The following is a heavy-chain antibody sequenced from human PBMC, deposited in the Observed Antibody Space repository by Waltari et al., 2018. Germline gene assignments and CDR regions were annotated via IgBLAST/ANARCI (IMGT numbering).Heavy chain of an antibody. D-gene: IGHD6-13*01. CDR1: GGSFSGYY. J-gene: IGHJ6*02. Sequence: QVQLQQWGAGLLKPSETLSLTCAVYGGSFSGYYWSWIRQPQGKGLEWIGELNNSGRTTYTPSRKGRVPISGDTAKNQVSLKLSSVTSADTAVYYCASHKGQLVLGYDYGMDVWGQGTTVTVSS. CDR2: LNNSGRT. V-gene: IGHV4-34*01. CDR3: ASHKGQLVLGYDYGMDV.